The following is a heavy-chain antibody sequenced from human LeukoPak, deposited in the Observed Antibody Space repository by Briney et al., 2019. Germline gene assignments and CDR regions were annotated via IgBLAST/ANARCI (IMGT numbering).Heavy chain of an antibody. Sequence: SETLSLTCTVSGGSISSYYWSWIRQPPGRGLEWIGYIYYSGSTNYNPSLKSRVTISVDTSKNQFSLKLSSVTAADTAMYYCAREVGYSGLLDYWGQGTLVTVSS. CDR2: IYYSGST. CDR3: AREVGYSGLLDY. V-gene: IGHV4-59*01. D-gene: IGHD5-12*01. J-gene: IGHJ4*02. CDR1: GGSISSYY.